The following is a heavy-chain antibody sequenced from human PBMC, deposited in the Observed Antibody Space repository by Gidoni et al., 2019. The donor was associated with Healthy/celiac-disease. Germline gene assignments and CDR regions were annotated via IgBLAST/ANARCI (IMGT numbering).Heavy chain of an antibody. D-gene: IGHD3-3*01. Sequence: VQLVQSGAEVKKPGSSVQVSCRASGCTFRSSAISWVRQAPGQGLEWIGGIIPIFGTANNAQKFQGRGTITADESTSTAYMELGSLRSEDTDVYYCARITIIGVVMGWFDPWGQGTLVTVSS. V-gene: IGHV1-69*01. CDR1: GCTFRSSA. CDR3: ARITIIGVVMGWFDP. J-gene: IGHJ5*02. CDR2: IIPIFGTA.